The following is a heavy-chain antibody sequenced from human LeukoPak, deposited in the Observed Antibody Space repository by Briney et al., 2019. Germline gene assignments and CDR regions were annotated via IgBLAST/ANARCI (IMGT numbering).Heavy chain of an antibody. V-gene: IGHV4-4*07. CDR1: GGSISNYY. Sequence: PSETLSLTCSVSGGSISNYYWNWIRQPAGKGLEWIGRIYASGNTNYNPSLKSRVTISMDKSKNHFSLNLKSVTAADTGFYYCARDFYGDDGHHPFDYWGQGIQVTVSS. D-gene: IGHD2/OR15-2a*01. CDR3: ARDFYGDDGHHPFDY. J-gene: IGHJ4*02. CDR2: IYASGNT.